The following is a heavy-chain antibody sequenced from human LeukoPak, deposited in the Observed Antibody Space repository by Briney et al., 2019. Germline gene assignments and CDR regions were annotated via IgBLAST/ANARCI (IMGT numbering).Heavy chain of an antibody. CDR2: MNPNSGNT. CDR3: ARKSADHSSSWSIDAFDI. CDR1: GYTFTSYD. V-gene: IGHV1-8*01. D-gene: IGHD6-13*01. J-gene: IGHJ3*02. Sequence: GASVKVSCKASGYTFTSYDINWVRQATGQGLEWMGWMNPNSGNTGYAQKFQGRVTMTRNTSISTAYMELSSLRSEDTAVYYCARKSADHSSSWSIDAFDIWGQGTMVTVSS.